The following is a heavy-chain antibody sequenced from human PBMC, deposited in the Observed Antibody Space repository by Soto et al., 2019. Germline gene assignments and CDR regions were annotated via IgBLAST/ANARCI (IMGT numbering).Heavy chain of an antibody. Sequence: GGSLRLSCAASGFTFSSYWMSWVRQAPGKGLEWVANIKQDGSEKYYVDSVKGRFTISRDNAKNSLYLQMYSLRAEDTAVYYCARGGKYYDFWSGYSNFDYWGQGTLVTVSS. CDR1: GFTFSSYW. CDR2: IKQDGSEK. J-gene: IGHJ4*02. D-gene: IGHD3-3*01. CDR3: ARGGKYYDFWSGYSNFDY. V-gene: IGHV3-7*01.